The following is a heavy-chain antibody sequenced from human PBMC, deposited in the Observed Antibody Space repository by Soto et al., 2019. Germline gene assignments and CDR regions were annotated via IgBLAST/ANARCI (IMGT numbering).Heavy chain of an antibody. Sequence: QVQLQESGPGLVMPSETLSLTCTVSGGSITGYYWNWIRQPPGKGLEWIGYIHYSGNTNYNPSLKSRVTISVDTSKNQFHLKLSSVTAADTAVYFCARRGYSSSTGYYYGMDVWGQGTTVTVSS. CDR3: ARRGYSSSTGYYYGMDV. D-gene: IGHD6-13*01. V-gene: IGHV4-59*01. J-gene: IGHJ6*02. CDR2: IHYSGNT. CDR1: GGSITGYY.